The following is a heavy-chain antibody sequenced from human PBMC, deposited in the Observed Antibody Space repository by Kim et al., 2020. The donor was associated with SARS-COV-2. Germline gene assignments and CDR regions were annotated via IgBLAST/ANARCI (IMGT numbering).Heavy chain of an antibody. D-gene: IGHD4-17*01. CDR3: AEDLDGAGSWFDA. J-gene: IGHJ5*02. Sequence: YADTVKGRFTISRDNSKNTLYLQMKSLRAEGPAVYYCAEDLDGAGSWFDAWGQGTLVTVSS. V-gene: IGHV3-30*02.